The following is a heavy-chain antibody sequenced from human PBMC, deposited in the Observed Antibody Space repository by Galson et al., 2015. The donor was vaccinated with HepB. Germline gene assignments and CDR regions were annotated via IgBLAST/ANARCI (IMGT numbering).Heavy chain of an antibody. V-gene: IGHV3-23*01. CDR2: ISGSGDTP. Sequence: SLRLSCAASGFTFSDYAMTWVRQAPGKGLEWVSGISGSGDTPNYADSVKGRFTISRDNSKNTLYLQMNSLRAEDTAVYYCASRRGLILTFDFWGQGSLVTVSS. CDR3: ASRRGLILTFDF. D-gene: IGHD3-10*01. CDR1: GFTFSDYA. J-gene: IGHJ5*01.